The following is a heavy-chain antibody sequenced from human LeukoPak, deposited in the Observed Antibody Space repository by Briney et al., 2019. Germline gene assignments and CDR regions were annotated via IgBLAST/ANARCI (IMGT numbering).Heavy chain of an antibody. Sequence: PGGSLRLSCADSGFTFTSYSLNWVRQAPGKGLELVSCISSHGNYIYYADSVKGRFTVSRDDATNSVFLQMNSLRAEDTGIYYCARDGQWDLTYYLDYWGQGILVSVSS. CDR3: ARDGQWDLTYYLDY. CDR1: GFTFTSYS. J-gene: IGHJ4*02. V-gene: IGHV3-21*01. D-gene: IGHD1-26*01. CDR2: ISSHGNYI.